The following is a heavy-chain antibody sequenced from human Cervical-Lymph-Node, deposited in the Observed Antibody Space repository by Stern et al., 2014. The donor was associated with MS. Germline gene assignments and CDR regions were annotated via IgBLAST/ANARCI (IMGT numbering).Heavy chain of an antibody. D-gene: IGHD2-21*02. V-gene: IGHV1-46*02. J-gene: IGHJ1*01. CDR3: ARDGVVVTDAAEYFQH. CDR2: ISPRYGST. Sequence: QVQLVQSGAEVKNPGASVKLSCKASGYNYDYYMHWVRQAPGQGLEWVGTISPRYGSTHYAQNFQGRVTMTRDTSTNTFYMDLTSLRSEDTAVYYCARDGVVVTDAAEYFQHWGQGTLVTVS. CDR1: GYNYDYY.